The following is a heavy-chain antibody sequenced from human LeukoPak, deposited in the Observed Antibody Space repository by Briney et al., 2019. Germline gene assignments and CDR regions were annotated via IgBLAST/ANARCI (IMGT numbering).Heavy chain of an antibody. Sequence: ASVKVSCKASGYTFTSYDINWVRQATGQGLEWMGWMNPNSGNTGYARKFQDRVTITRNTSISTAYMELSSLRSEDTAVYYCARAWFGGVWGSYRFDYWGQGTLVTVSS. J-gene: IGHJ4*02. D-gene: IGHD3-16*02. CDR1: GYTFTSYD. CDR2: MNPNSGNT. V-gene: IGHV1-8*03. CDR3: ARAWFGGVWGSYRFDY.